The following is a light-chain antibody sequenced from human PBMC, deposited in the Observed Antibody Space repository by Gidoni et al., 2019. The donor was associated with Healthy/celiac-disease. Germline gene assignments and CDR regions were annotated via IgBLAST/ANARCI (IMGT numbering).Light chain of an antibody. CDR2: SNN. CDR1: SSNIGINT. V-gene: IGLV1-44*01. Sequence: QSVLTQPPSASGTPGHRVTIPCSGSSSNIGINTVNWYQQLPVTAPKLLIHSNNQRPSGVPVRFSGSKSGTSASLSISGLQSEDEADYYCAAWDDSLNGRVFGGGTKLTVL. J-gene: IGLJ2*01. CDR3: AAWDDSLNGRV.